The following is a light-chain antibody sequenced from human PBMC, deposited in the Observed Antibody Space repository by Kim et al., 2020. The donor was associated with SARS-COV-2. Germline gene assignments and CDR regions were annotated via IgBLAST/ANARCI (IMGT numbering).Light chain of an antibody. J-gene: IGLJ3*02. CDR3: AAWDDSLNGV. CDR1: SSNIGSNT. Sequence: ELTQPPSASGTPGQRVTISCSGSSSNIGSNTVNWYQQLPGTAPKLLIYGNNQRPSGVPDRFSGSKSGTSASLAISGLQSEDEADYYCAAWDDSLNGVF. V-gene: IGLV1-44*01. CDR2: GNN.